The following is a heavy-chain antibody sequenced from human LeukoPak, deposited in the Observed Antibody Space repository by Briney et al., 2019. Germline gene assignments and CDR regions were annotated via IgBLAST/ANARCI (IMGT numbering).Heavy chain of an antibody. CDR3: ARVYCGRTTCDPWLDP. D-gene: IGHD2-21*01. CDR1: GFTFSSHA. CDR2: ISYDGSDK. Sequence: GGSLRLSCAASGFTFSSHALHWARQAPGKGLEWVAVISYDGSDKYYADSVKGRFTISRDNSKNTLYLQMNSLRAEDTAVYYCARVYCGRTTCDPWLDPWGQGTLVTVSS. J-gene: IGHJ5*02. V-gene: IGHV3-30-3*01.